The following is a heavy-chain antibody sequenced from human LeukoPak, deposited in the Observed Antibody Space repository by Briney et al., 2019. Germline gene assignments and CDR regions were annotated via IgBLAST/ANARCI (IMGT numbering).Heavy chain of an antibody. V-gene: IGHV3-23*01. CDR1: GFTFNNYA. D-gene: IGHD3-10*01. CDR3: ARYDGGSGPFDY. CDR2: VTASGGDT. J-gene: IGHJ4*02. Sequence: GGSLRLSCAASGFTFNNYAMSWVRQAPGRGPEWVSAVTASGGDTFYEASVKGRFTISRDNSKNTLYLQMNSLRAEDTAVYYCARYDGGSGPFDYWGQGTLVTVSS.